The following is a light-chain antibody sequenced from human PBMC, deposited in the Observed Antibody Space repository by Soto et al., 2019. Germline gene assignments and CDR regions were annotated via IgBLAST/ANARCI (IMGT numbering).Light chain of an antibody. CDR1: SSDVGSYSL. V-gene: IGLV2-23*03. J-gene: IGLJ2*01. CDR2: EGN. Sequence: QSVLTQPASVSGSPGQSITISCTGSSSDVGSYSLVSWYQQYPGKAPKLMIFEGNKRPSGVSNRFSASKSGNTASLTISGLQAEDEADYYCWSYAGRRTFEVFGGGTKLAVL. CDR3: WSYAGRRTFEV.